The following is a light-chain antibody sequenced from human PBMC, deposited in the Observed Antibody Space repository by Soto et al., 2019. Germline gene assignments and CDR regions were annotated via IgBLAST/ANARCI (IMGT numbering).Light chain of an antibody. J-gene: IGKJ2*01. CDR3: HHYGTSPPHT. CDR2: GAS. Sequence: DIVLMQSPDILSLSPGERATVSCRASETITTNVLAWYQKQPGHATRLLLYGASTRPTGIPDRFSGSGSGTDFTLTIDRLEPEDFAVYFCHHYGTSPPHTFGQGTKLDIK. CDR1: ETITTNV. V-gene: IGKV3-20*01.